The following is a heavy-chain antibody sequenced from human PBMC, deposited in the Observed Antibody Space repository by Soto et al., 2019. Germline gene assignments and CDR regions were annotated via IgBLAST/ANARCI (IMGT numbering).Heavy chain of an antibody. Sequence: GSLRLSCAASGFTFSSYAMSWVRQAPGKGLEWVSAISGSGGSTYYADSVKGRFTISRDNSKNTLYLQMNSLRAEDTAVYYCAKRSSGIAAAGTRWFDPWGQGTLVTVSS. CDR2: ISGSGGST. J-gene: IGHJ5*02. CDR1: GFTFSSYA. V-gene: IGHV3-23*01. CDR3: AKRSSGIAAAGTRWFDP. D-gene: IGHD6-13*01.